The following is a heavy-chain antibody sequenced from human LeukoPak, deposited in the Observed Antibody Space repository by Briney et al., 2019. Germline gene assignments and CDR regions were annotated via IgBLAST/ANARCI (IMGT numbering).Heavy chain of an antibody. Sequence: PGGSLRLSCAASGFTVSSNFLSWVRQPPGKGLEWVSDIYSGGSTYYADFVKGRFTISRDNSKNTLYLQMNSLRAEDTAVYYCTRGGGGSFPHYWGQGILVTVSS. V-gene: IGHV3-53*01. J-gene: IGHJ4*02. CDR3: TRGGGGSFPHY. D-gene: IGHD2-21*01. CDR1: GFTVSSNF. CDR2: IYSGGST.